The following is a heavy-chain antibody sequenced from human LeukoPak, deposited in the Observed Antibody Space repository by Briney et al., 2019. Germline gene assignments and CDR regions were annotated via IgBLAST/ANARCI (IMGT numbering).Heavy chain of an antibody. V-gene: IGHV3-30*02. J-gene: IGHJ5*02. Sequence: GGSLRLSCAVSGFTFSSYGMHWVRQAPGKGLFWVAFIRYDGSIKYCADSVKGRFTISRDNSKNTLYLQMNSLRAEDTAVYYCAKDSSSGGLVSWGQGTLVTVSS. CDR3: AKDSSSGGLVS. D-gene: IGHD6-19*01. CDR1: GFTFSSYG. CDR2: IRYDGSIK.